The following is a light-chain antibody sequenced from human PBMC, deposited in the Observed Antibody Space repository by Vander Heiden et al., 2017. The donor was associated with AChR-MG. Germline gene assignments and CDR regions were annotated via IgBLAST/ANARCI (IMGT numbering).Light chain of an antibody. V-gene: IGKV1-39*01. CDR1: QSISSY. CDR3: QQSYSTPRT. Sequence: DIQMTQSPSSLSASVGDRVTITRRASQSISSYLNWYQQKPGKAPKLLIYAASSLQSWVPSRFSGSGSGTDFTLTISSLQPEDFATYYCQQSYSTPRTFGQGTKVEIK. CDR2: AAS. J-gene: IGKJ1*01.